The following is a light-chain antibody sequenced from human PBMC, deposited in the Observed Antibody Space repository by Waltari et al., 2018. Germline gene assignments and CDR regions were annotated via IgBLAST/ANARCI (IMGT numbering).Light chain of an antibody. V-gene: IGLV3-1*01. CDR2: QDS. Sequence: SYELTQPPPVSVSPGQTDSISCAGDKLGDKYACWYQQKPGQSPVLVIYQDSKRPSGIPELFSGSNFGNTATLTISGTQAMDEADYYCKAWDSSTAVFGGGTKLTVL. CDR1: KLGDKY. J-gene: IGLJ2*01. CDR3: KAWDSSTAV.